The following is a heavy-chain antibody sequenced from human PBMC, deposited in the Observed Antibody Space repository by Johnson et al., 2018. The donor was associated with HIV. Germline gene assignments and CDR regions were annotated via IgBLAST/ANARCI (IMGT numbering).Heavy chain of an antibody. V-gene: IGHV3-66*01. CDR2: IYSGGST. CDR3: ARGGSSTSLDAFDI. Sequence: VHLVESGGGLVQPGGSLRLSCAASGFTVSSNYMSWVRQAPGKGLEWVSVIYSGGSTYYADSVKGRFTISRDNSKNTLYLQMNSLRAEDTAVYYCARGGSSTSLDAFDIWGQGTMVTVSS. J-gene: IGHJ3*02. D-gene: IGHD2-2*01. CDR1: GFTVSSNY.